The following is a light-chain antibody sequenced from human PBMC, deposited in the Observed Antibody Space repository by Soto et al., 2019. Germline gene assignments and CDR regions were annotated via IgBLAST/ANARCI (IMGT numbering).Light chain of an antibody. Sequence: QSALTQPAAVSGSPGQSITIPSTGTSGDIDTYDFVSWYQVHPGKAPKLMIYDVTYRPSGVSDRFTGSRSDNAASLTISGLQPEDEAVYYCNSYTTNNAFVFGTGTKVTVL. CDR2: DVT. CDR1: SGDIDTYDF. V-gene: IGLV2-14*03. CDR3: NSYTTNNAFV. J-gene: IGLJ1*01.